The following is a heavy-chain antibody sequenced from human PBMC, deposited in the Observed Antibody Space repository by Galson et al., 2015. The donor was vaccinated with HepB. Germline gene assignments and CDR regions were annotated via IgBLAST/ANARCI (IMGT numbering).Heavy chain of an antibody. V-gene: IGHV3-33*01. CDR3: ARDFFPGGNDFWSGYLEPNDAFDI. CDR2: IWYDGSNK. Sequence: SLRLSCAASGFTFSSYGMHWVRQAPGKGLEWVAVIWYDGSNKYYADSVKGRFTISRDNSKNTLYLQMNSLRAEDTAVYYCARDFFPGGNDFWSGYLEPNDAFDIWGQGTMVTVSS. J-gene: IGHJ3*02. D-gene: IGHD3-3*01. CDR1: GFTFSSYG.